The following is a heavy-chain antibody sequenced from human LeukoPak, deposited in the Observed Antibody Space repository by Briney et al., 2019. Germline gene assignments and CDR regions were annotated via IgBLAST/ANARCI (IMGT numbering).Heavy chain of an antibody. CDR3: AKEHSNNWYDAFDI. Sequence: GGSLRLPCAASGITFSSYAMSWVRQVPGKGLEWVSGISDSGDFTYYADSVKGRYTISRDNSKNTLYLQMNSLRAEDTAVYYCAKEHSNNWYDAFDIWGQGTMVTVS. CDR2: ISDSGDFT. CDR1: GITFSSYA. V-gene: IGHV3-23*01. D-gene: IGHD6-13*01. J-gene: IGHJ3*02.